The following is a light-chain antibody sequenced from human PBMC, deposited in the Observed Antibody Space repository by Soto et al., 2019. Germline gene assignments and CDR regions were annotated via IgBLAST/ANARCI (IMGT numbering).Light chain of an antibody. V-gene: IGKV3-11*01. Sequence: EVVLTQSPVTLSLSPGERATLSCRASQSFRGLLAWYQQKPGQAPRLLIYDAYNRATGIPPRFSGSGSGTDLTLTISSLEPEYSAVYYCQQRHMWPSTFGQGTRLEIK. J-gene: IGKJ5*01. CDR3: QQRHMWPST. CDR1: QSFRGL. CDR2: DAY.